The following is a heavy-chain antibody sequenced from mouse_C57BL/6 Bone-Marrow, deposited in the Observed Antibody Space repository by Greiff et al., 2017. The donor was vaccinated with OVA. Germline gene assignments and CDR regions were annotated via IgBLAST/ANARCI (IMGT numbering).Heavy chain of an antibody. J-gene: IGHJ2*01. V-gene: IGHV1-63*01. CDR2: IYPGGGYT. D-gene: IGHD2-2*01. Sequence: VMLVESGAELVRPGTSVKMSCKASGFTFTNYWIGWAKQRPGHGLEWIGDIYPGGGYTNYNEKFKGKATLTADKSSSTAYMQFSSLTSEDSAIYYCARRRYYGYGDFDYWGKGTTLTVSS. CDR1: GFTFTNYW. CDR3: ARRRYYGYGDFDY.